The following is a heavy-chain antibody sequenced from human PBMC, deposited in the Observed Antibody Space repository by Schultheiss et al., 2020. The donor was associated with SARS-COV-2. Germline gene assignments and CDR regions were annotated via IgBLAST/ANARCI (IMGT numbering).Heavy chain of an antibody. CDR1: GGSISSYY. V-gene: IGHV4-4*07. Sequence: SETLSLTCTVSGGSISSYYWSWIRQPAGKGLEWIGRIYTSGSTNYNPSLKSRVTMSVDTSKNQFSLKLNSVTAADTAVYYCARVPYYHDSSGYYYGGFDYWGQGTLVTVSS. CDR3: ARVPYYHDSSGYYYGGFDY. D-gene: IGHD3-22*01. J-gene: IGHJ4*02. CDR2: IYTSGST.